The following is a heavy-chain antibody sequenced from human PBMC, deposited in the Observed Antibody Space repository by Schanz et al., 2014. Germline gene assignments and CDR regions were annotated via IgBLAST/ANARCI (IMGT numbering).Heavy chain of an antibody. D-gene: IGHD6-13*01. CDR1: GASISSSNW. Sequence: QVQLQESGPGLVTPSGTLSLTCAVSGASISSSNWWSWVRQPPGKGLEWIGEIYHSGNTNYNASLESRVTITVDKSKNQFSLKLRSMTAADEAVYYCARDSLRGASGGCGMDVWGQGTTVTVSS. J-gene: IGHJ6*02. CDR3: ARDSLRGASGGCGMDV. CDR2: IYHSGNT. V-gene: IGHV4-4*02.